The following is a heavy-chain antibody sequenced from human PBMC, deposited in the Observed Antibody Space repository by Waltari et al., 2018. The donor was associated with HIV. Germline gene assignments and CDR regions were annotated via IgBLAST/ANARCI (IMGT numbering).Heavy chain of an antibody. D-gene: IGHD3-9*01. CDR3: ARDSGLFMYDSRRAVLNWFDP. V-gene: IGHV4-39*07. CDR2: IHYNGRT. J-gene: IGHJ5*02. Sequence: QFKLQESGPRLRKPSETLSLTCTISGRSMDTSAYYLGWFRQPPGKGLEWIGNIHYNGRTFYNPSLQSRVTLSLDKSDNQFFLNFISVIAGDTAVYYCARDSGLFMYDSRRAVLNWFDPWGQGLLVTVSS. CDR1: GRSMDTSAYY.